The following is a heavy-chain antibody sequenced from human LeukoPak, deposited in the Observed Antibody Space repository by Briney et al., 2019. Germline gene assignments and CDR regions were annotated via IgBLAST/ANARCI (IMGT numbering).Heavy chain of an antibody. J-gene: IGHJ4*02. CDR1: GGIYSSYA. CDR2: IIPIFGTA. CDR3: ATYCRRLTCFYY. Sequence: GASVKVSCKASGGIYSSYAISWVRQAPGKGLEWMGRIIPIFGTANYAQKFQGRVTITTDESTSTAYMQLNSLRSEDTAVYYCATYCRRLTCFYYWGQGTLVTVSS. V-gene: IGHV1-69*05. D-gene: IGHD2-15*01.